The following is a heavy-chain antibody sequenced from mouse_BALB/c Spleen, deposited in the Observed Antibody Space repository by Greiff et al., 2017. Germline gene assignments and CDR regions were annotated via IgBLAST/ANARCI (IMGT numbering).Heavy chain of an antibody. D-gene: IGHD2-1*01. Sequence: QVHVKQPGAELVKPGASVKLSCKASGYTFTSYWMHWVKQRPGQGLEWIGEIDPSDSYTNYNQKFKGKATLTVDKSSSTAYMQLSSLTSEDSAVYYCATVYGNYVAYWGQGTLVTVSA. CDR2: IDPSDSYT. CDR3: ATVYGNYVAY. CDR1: GYTFTSYW. V-gene: IGHV1-69*02. J-gene: IGHJ3*01.